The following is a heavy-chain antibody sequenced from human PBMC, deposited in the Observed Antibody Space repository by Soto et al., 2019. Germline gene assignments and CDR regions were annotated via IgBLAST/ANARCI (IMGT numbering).Heavy chain of an antibody. CDR1: GFTFSSYW. CDR2: INSDGSST. Sequence: GSLRLSCAASGFTFSSYWMHWVRQAPGKGLVWVSRINSDGSSTSYADSVKGRFTISRDNAKNTLYLQMNSLRAEDTAVYYCARGISYQLRTLYWGQGTLVTVSS. V-gene: IGHV3-74*01. CDR3: ARGISYQLRTLY. D-gene: IGHD2-2*01. J-gene: IGHJ4*02.